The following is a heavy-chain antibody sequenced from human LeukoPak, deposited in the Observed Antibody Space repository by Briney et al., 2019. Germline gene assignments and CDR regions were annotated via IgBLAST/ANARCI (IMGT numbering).Heavy chain of an antibody. CDR2: VGSADAT. D-gene: IGHD2-8*01. V-gene: IGHV3-23*01. CDR1: GFTFSDYY. Sequence: GGSLRLSCAASGFTFSDYYMSWIRQAPGKGLEWVSCVGSADATYYTDSVKGRFSASRDNSKNTLSLQMNSLRLEDTAVYYCAKDAWSMNGIYDPFDIWGQGIMVTVSS. J-gene: IGHJ3*02. CDR3: AKDAWSMNGIYDPFDI.